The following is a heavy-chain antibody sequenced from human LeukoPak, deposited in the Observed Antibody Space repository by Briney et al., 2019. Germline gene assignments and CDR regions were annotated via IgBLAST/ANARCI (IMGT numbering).Heavy chain of an antibody. V-gene: IGHV3-30*18. CDR2: ISYDGSNK. Sequence: PGRSLRLSCAASGFTFSSYGMHWVRQAPGKGLEWVAVISYDGSNKYYADSVKGRFTISRDNSKNTLYLQMNSLRAEDTAVYYCAKDFSSSPLYYFDYWGQGTLVTVSS. D-gene: IGHD6-6*01. CDR1: GFTFSSYG. J-gene: IGHJ4*02. CDR3: AKDFSSSPLYYFDY.